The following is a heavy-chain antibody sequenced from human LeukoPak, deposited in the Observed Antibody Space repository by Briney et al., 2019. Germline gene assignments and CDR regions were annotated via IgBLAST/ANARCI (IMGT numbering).Heavy chain of an antibody. CDR3: ARGLTGSTGFDP. CDR2: IYSSGTT. CDR1: GGSISNDY. J-gene: IGHJ5*02. V-gene: IGHV4-4*07. Sequence: SSETLSLTCSVSGGSISNDYWSWIRQSAGKGLEWIGRIYSSGTTTYNPSLKSRVTMSVDTSKNQFSLKLNSVTAADTAVYFSARGLTGSTGFDPWGQGTLVTVSS. D-gene: IGHD1-7*01.